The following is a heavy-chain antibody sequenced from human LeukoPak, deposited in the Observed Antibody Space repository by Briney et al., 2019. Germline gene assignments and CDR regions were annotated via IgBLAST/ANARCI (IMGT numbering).Heavy chain of an antibody. CDR2: IWYDGSNK. V-gene: IGHV3-33*06. CDR1: GFTFSSYG. CDR3: AKESGYSYGSYYYYMDV. Sequence: GGSLRLSCAASGFTFSSYGMHWVRQAPGKGLGWVAVIWYDGSNKYYADSVKGRFTISRDNTKNTLYLQMNSLRAEDTAVYYCAKESGYSYGSYYYYMDVWGKGTTVTVSS. J-gene: IGHJ6*03. D-gene: IGHD5-18*01.